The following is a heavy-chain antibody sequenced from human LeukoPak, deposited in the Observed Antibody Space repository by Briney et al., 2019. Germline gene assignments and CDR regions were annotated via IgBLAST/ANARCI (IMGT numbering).Heavy chain of an antibody. CDR3: TTDHSYDNSGYYSLDHYYGMDV. D-gene: IGHD3-22*01. Sequence: GGSLRLSCAASGFTFSNAWMSWVRQAPGKGLEWVGRIKSKTDGGTTDYAAPVKGTFTISRDDSKNTLYLQMNSLKIEDTAVYYCTTDHSYDNSGYYSLDHYYGMDVWGQGTTVTVSS. CDR2: IKSKTDGGTT. CDR1: GFTFSNAW. J-gene: IGHJ6*02. V-gene: IGHV3-15*01.